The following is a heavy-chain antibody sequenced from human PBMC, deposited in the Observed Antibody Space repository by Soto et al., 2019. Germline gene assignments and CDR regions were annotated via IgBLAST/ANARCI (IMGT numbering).Heavy chain of an antibody. Sequence: ASVKVSCKASGYTFTSYGISWVQRAPGQGLEWMGWISAYNGNTNYAQKLQGRVTMTTDTSTSTAYMELRSLRSDDTAVYYCARDDCSSTSCYAYYYYYMDVWGKGTTVTVSS. CDR2: ISAYNGNT. CDR1: GYTFTSYG. D-gene: IGHD2-2*01. V-gene: IGHV1-18*01. J-gene: IGHJ6*03. CDR3: ARDDCSSTSCYAYYYYYMDV.